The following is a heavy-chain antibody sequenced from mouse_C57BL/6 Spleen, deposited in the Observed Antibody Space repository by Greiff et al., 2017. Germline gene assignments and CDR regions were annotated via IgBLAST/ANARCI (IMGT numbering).Heavy chain of an antibody. CDR1: GYAFSSSW. J-gene: IGHJ3*01. Sequence: VQLQQSGPELVKPGASVKISCKASGYAFSSSWMNWVKQRPGKGLEWIGRIYPGDGDTHYNGKFKGKATLTADKSSSTAYMQLSSLPSEDSAVYFCARSSFDEYDWFAYGGQGTLVTVSA. CDR2: IYPGDGDT. CDR3: ARSSFDEYDWFAY. D-gene: IGHD2-4*01. V-gene: IGHV1-82*01.